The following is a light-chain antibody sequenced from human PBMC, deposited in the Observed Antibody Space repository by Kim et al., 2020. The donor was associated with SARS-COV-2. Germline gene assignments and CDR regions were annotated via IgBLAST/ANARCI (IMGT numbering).Light chain of an antibody. CDR3: QQSYSTPYT. CDR2: GAS. V-gene: IGKV1-39*01. CDR1: HSIGSY. Sequence: SASVGDRVSITCRASHSIGSYLNWYQHKAGKAPKVLIYGASSLQSGVPSRFSGSGSETDFTLTISSLQPEDFATYYCQQSYSTPYTFGQGTKLEI. J-gene: IGKJ2*01.